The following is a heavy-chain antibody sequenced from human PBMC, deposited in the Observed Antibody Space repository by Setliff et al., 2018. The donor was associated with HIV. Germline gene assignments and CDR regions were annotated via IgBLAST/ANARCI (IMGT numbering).Heavy chain of an antibody. CDR2: IYSGGSTT. J-gene: IGHJ5*02. CDR1: SFTFSSYA. CDR3: AKGVKWLDP. D-gene: IGHD3-16*01. V-gene: IGHV3-23*03. Sequence: GGSLRLSCAASSFTFSSYAMSWVRQAPGWGLEGVSFIYSGGSTTYYADSVKGRFTISRDDSNNTLYLQMNSLRVVDTAVYYRAKGVKWLDPWGQGIQVTVSS.